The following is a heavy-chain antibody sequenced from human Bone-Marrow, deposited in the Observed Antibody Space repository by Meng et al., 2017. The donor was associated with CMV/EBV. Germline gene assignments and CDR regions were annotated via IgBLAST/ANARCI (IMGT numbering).Heavy chain of an antibody. CDR1: GFTFSSYA. J-gene: IGHJ6*02. V-gene: IGHV3-30*04. CDR3: ARDHQAQYYDFWSGYYPYGMDV. CDR2: ISYDGSNK. D-gene: IGHD3-3*01. Sequence: GESLKISCAASGFTFSSYAMHWVRQAPGKGLEWVAVISYDGSNKYYADSVKGRFTISRDNSKNTLYLQMNSLRAEDTAVYYCARDHQAQYYDFWSGYYPYGMDVWVQGTTVTVSS.